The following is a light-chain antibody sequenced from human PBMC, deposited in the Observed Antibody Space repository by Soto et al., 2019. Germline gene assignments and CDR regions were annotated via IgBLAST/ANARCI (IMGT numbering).Light chain of an antibody. Sequence: EIVLTQSPATLSLSPGETATLSCRASQSVGNILAWYQHRPGQAPRLLISDASNRATGVPVRFSGSGSGTDFTLTINNLEPEDFAVYYCQQRSDWPLTFGGGTNVDIK. CDR3: QQRSDWPLT. CDR1: QSVGNI. V-gene: IGKV3-11*01. CDR2: DAS. J-gene: IGKJ4*01.